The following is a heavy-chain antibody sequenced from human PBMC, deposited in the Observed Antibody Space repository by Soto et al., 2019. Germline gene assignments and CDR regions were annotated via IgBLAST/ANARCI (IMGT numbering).Heavy chain of an antibody. CDR3: TTVSWNDFLDAFDI. V-gene: IGHV3-15*07. J-gene: IGHJ3*02. D-gene: IGHD1-1*01. Sequence: GGSLRLSCAASGFTFSNAWMNWVRQAPGKGLEWVGRIKSKTDGGTTDYAAPVKGRFTISRDDSKNTLYLQMNSLKTEDTAVYYCTTVSWNDFLDAFDIWGQGTMVTVSS. CDR2: IKSKTDGGTT. CDR1: GFTFSNAW.